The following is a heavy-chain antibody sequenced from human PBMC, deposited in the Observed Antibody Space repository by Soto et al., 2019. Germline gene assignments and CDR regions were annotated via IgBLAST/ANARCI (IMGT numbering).Heavy chain of an antibody. D-gene: IGHD1-26*01. CDR1: GGSISSYY. Sequence: QVQLQESGPGLVKPSETLSLTCTVSGGSISSYYWSWIRQPPGKGLEWIGYIYYSGSTNYNPSLKXRXTXXVDTSKNQFSLKLSSVTAADPAVYYCARGGGSPDSWGQGTLVTVSS. CDR2: IYYSGST. V-gene: IGHV4-59*08. J-gene: IGHJ4*02. CDR3: ARGGGSPDS.